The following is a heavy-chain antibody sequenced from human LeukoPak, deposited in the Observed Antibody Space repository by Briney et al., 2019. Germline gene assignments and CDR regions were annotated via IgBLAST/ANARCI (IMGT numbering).Heavy chain of an antibody. V-gene: IGHV4-31*03. D-gene: IGHD3-10*01. CDR1: GGSINNGGYY. J-gene: IGHJ3*02. CDR2: IYYSGSS. Sequence: SQTLSLTCTVSGGSINNGGYYWSWIRQHPGKGLEWIGYIYYSGSSYYNPSLRSRVTISVDTSKNHFSLKLSSVTAADTAVYYCARDEVVRGVIVAFDIWGQGTMVTVSS. CDR3: ARDEVVRGVIVAFDI.